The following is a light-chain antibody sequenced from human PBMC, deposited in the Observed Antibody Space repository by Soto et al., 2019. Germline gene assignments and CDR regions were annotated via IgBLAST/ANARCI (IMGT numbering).Light chain of an antibody. J-gene: IGKJ1*01. Sequence: AIQVTQSPSYLPASAGDRVTITCRTSQGIRSGLGWYQQKAGKVPKLLLYAASTLQSGVPSRFSVSVSGRDFTLTISSLQPEDFATSYCLQDYDYLWPVAQGTKLDSK. CDR1: QGIRSG. CDR2: AAS. CDR3: LQDYDYLWP. V-gene: IGKV1-6*01.